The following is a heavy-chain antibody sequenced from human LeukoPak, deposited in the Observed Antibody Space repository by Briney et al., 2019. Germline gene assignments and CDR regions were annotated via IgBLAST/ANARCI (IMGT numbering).Heavy chain of an antibody. D-gene: IGHD3-22*01. CDR2: IYYSGST. CDR1: GGSISSSSYY. V-gene: IGHV4-39*01. CDR3: ARLYYDSSGYYQICYFDY. J-gene: IGHJ4*02. Sequence: PSETLSLTCTASGGSISSSSYYWGWIRQPPGKGLERIGSIYYSGSTYYNPSLKSRVTISVDTSKNQFSLNLSSVTAADTAVYYCARLYYDSSGYYQICYFDYWGQGTLVTVSS.